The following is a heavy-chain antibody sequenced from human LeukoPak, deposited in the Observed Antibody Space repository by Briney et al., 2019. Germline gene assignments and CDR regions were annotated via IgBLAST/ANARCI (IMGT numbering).Heavy chain of an antibody. CDR1: GFTFSSYA. D-gene: IGHD2-2*01. V-gene: IGHV3-23*01. J-gene: IGHJ4*02. CDR2: ISVSGGST. Sequence: GGSLRLSCAASGFTFSSYAMSWVRQAPGTGLEWVSAISVSGGSTYYADSVKGRFTISRDNSKNTLYLQMNSLRAEDTAVYYCAILPRRGYCSSTSCYAVDYWGQGTLVTVSS. CDR3: AILPRRGYCSSTSCYAVDY.